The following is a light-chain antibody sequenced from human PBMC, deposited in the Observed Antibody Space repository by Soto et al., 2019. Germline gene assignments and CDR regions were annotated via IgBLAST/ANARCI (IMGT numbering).Light chain of an antibody. V-gene: IGLV2-14*01. J-gene: IGLJ2*01. Sequence: QSVLTQPASVSGSPGQSITISCTGTSSDVGGYNYVSWYQQHPGKVPKLMIYEVSNRPSGVSNRFSGSKSGNTASLTISGLQAEDEADYYCNSYTSSSTLVFGGGTKSPS. CDR1: SSDVGGYNY. CDR2: EVS. CDR3: NSYTSSSTLV.